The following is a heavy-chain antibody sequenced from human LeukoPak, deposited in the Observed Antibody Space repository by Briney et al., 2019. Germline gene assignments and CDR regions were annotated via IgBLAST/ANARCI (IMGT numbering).Heavy chain of an antibody. D-gene: IGHD5-18*01. CDR1: GYSFSTYW. CDR3: ARGVDGDTAMISPGY. J-gene: IGHJ4*02. CDR2: IYPGDSDT. V-gene: IGHV5-51*01. Sequence: GQSLKISCKGSGYSFSTYWIGWVRQMPGKGLEWMGIIYPGDSDTRYSPSFQGQVTISADKSISTAYLQWSSLKASDTAMYYCARGVDGDTAMISPGYWGQGTLVTVSS.